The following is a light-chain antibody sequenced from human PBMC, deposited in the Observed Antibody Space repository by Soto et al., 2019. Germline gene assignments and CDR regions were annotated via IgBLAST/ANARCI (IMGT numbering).Light chain of an antibody. CDR3: QQSYGIPPT. CDR2: TAS. V-gene: IGKV1-39*01. Sequence: DVQMTQSPSSLSASVGDRVTITCRASQSISIYLHWYQQKPGKAPDLLIYTASTLQSGVPSRFSGSGSGTQFTLTISSLQPEDFATYFCQQSYGIPPTFGQGTKVDIK. J-gene: IGKJ1*01. CDR1: QSISIY.